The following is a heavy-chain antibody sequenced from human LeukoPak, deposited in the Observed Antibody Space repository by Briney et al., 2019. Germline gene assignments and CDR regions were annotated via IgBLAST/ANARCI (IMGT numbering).Heavy chain of an antibody. CDR1: GYTFTDFG. V-gene: IGHV1-18*01. Sequence: ASVKVSCKTSGYTFTDFGITWVRQAPGQGLEWVGWINTKTGQINLARKLQGRVTITRDTSASTAYMELSSLRSEDTAVYYCARGAPIRVAVAATFDPWGQGTLVTVPS. J-gene: IGHJ5*02. CDR3: ARGAPIRVAVAATFDP. D-gene: IGHD6-19*01. CDR2: INTKTGQI.